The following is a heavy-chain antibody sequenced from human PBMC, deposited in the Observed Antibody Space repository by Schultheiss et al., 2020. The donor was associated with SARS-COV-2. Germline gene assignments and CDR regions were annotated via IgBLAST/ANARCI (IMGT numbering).Heavy chain of an antibody. V-gene: IGHV3-33*08. CDR3: ARGNDGFDP. D-gene: IGHD1-1*01. CDR1: GFTFSDYY. CDR2: IWYDGSNK. J-gene: IGHJ5*02. Sequence: GGSLRLSCAASGFTFSDYYMSWIRQAPGKGLEWVAVIWYDGSNKYYADSVKGRFTISRDNSKNTLYLQMNSLRAGDTAVYYCARGNDGFDPWGQGTLVTVSS.